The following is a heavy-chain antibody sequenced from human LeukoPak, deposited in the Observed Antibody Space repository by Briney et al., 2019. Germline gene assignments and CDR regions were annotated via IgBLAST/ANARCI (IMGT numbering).Heavy chain of an antibody. CDR2: ISSSSYI. J-gene: IGHJ4*02. CDR1: GFTFSSYS. D-gene: IGHD3-22*01. Sequence: GGSLRLSCAAFGFTFSSYSMNWVRQAPGKGLEWVSSISSSSYIYYADSVKGRFTISRDNAKNSLYLQMNSLRAEDTAVYYCARSNNYDSSGYDDYWGQGTLVTVSS. CDR3: ARSNNYDSSGYDDY. V-gene: IGHV3-21*01.